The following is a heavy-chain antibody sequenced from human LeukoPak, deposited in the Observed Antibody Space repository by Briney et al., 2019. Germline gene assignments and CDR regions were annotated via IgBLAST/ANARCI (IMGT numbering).Heavy chain of an antibody. CDR2: VKQDGSEK. CDR3: AKDLSWNAADR. J-gene: IGHJ5*02. Sequence: GGSLRLSCAASGFTFSNHWMSWVRQAPGKGLEWVASVKQDGSEKYYVDSVKGRFTISRDNAKNLLYLQMKGLRADDTALYYCAKDLSWNAADRWGQGTLVTVSS. D-gene: IGHD1-1*01. CDR1: GFTFSNHW. V-gene: IGHV3-7*01.